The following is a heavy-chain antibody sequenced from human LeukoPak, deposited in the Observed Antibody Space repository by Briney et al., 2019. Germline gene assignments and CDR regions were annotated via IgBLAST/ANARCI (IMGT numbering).Heavy chain of an antibody. J-gene: IGHJ4*02. CDR3: ARDPGGSLDY. CDR1: GFSFSSYT. CDR2: FSTTSFI. Sequence: GGSLRLSCAASGFSFSSYTMNWVRQAPGKGLEWVSSFSTTSFIHYAGSVKGRFTISRDNAKNSLYLQMNSLRAEDTAVYYCARDPGGSLDYWGQGTLVTVSS. V-gene: IGHV3-21*01. D-gene: IGHD3-10*01.